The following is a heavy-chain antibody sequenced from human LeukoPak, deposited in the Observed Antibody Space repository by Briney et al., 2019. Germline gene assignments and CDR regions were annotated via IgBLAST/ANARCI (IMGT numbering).Heavy chain of an antibody. D-gene: IGHD3-10*01. CDR2: IRYDGSNK. V-gene: IGHV3-30*02. CDR3: ARAYGSGSYGSGFDY. Sequence: GGSLRLSCAASGFTFSSYGMHWVRQAPGKGLEWVAFIRYDGSNKYYADSVKGRFTISRDNSKNTLYLQMNSLRAEDTAVYYCARAYGSGSYGSGFDYWGQGTLVTVSS. CDR1: GFTFSSYG. J-gene: IGHJ4*02.